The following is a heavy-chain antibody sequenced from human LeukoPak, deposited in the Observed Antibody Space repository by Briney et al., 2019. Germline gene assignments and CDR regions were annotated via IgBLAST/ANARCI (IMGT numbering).Heavy chain of an antibody. CDR1: GFTLSSYG. V-gene: IGHV3-30*18. J-gene: IGHJ6*03. CDR3: AKRGHSGSFYHYYYYYYYMDV. D-gene: IGHD1-26*01. CDR2: ISYDGSNK. Sequence: GGSLRLSCAASGFTLSSYGMHWVRQAPGKGLEWVAVISYDGSNKYYADSVKGRFTISRDNSKNTLYLQMNSLRAGDTAVYYCAKRGHSGSFYHYYYYYYYMDVWGKGTTVTVSS.